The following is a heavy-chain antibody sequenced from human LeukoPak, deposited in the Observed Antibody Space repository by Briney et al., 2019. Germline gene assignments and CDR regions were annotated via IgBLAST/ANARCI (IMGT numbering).Heavy chain of an antibody. CDR3: ARHLATVTASRQYYYYGMDV. CDR2: IYPVDSGI. D-gene: IGHD4-17*01. V-gene: IGHV5-51*01. J-gene: IGHJ6*02. Sequence: GESLKISCKASGYSFTFTKNWIGWERQVPGKGLEAMGIIYPVDSGIRYNPSFQGKVTISVDKSISTTYLPSSSLKASYTGIYYCARHLATVTASRQYYYYGMDVWGQGTTVTVSS. CDR1: GYSFTFTKNW.